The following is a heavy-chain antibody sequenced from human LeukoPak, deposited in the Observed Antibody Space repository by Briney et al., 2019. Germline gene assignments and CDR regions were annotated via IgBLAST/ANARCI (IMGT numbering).Heavy chain of an antibody. CDR1: GGSISGRSYY. V-gene: IGHV4-39*07. J-gene: IGHJ4*02. D-gene: IGHD2-15*01. CDR2: FYYTGIT. Sequence: PSETLSLTCSVSGGSISGRSYYWGWIRQPPGKGLEWIESFYYTGITYFNPSLKGRVTVSVDTSRKHFSLKLTSVTAADTAVYYCARGPVVVVAATHYFDSWGQGTLVTVSS. CDR3: ARGPVVVVAATHYFDS.